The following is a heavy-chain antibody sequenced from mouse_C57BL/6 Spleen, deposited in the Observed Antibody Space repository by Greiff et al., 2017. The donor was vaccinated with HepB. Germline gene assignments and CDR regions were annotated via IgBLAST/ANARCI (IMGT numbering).Heavy chain of an antibody. CDR2: IDPETGGT. Sequence: VQRVESGAELVRPGASVTLSCKASGYTFTDYEMHWVKQTPVHGLEWIGAIDPETGGTAYNQKFKGQAILTADKSSSTAYMELRSLTSEDSAVYYCTRDWEAWFAYWGQGTLVTVSA. CDR3: TRDWEAWFAY. V-gene: IGHV1-15*01. J-gene: IGHJ3*01. D-gene: IGHD4-1*01. CDR1: GYTFTDYE.